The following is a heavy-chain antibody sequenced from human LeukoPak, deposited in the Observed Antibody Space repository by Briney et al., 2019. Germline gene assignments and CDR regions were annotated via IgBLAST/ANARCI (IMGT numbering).Heavy chain of an antibody. Sequence: SETLCLSCAVSGYSISSDSYWGWIRQPPGKGREGLGIIYHSGSTYYNPSLKSRVTISEDTAKNQFSLQLSSVTAADTAVYYCARADYDYVCGGTYYFDYWGQGTLVTVSS. V-gene: IGHV4-38-2*01. J-gene: IGHJ4*02. CDR1: GYSISSDSY. CDR2: IYHSGST. CDR3: ARADYDYVCGGTYYFDY. D-gene: IGHD3-16*01.